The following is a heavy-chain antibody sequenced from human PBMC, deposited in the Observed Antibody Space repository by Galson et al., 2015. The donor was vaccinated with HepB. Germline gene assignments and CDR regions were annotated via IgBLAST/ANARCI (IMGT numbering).Heavy chain of an antibody. J-gene: IGHJ1*01. D-gene: IGHD3-9*01. CDR2: SRNKVRSYTT. Sequence: SLRLSCAGSGFTFSDHYMEWVRQAPGRGLEWVGRSRNKVRSYTTAYAASVKGRFTISRDDSKNSLHLQLNSLKTEDTAVYYCVRTYSDILTGPIDFQNWGQGNLVTVSS. CDR3: VRTYSDILTGPIDFQN. V-gene: IGHV3-72*01. CDR1: GFTFSDHY.